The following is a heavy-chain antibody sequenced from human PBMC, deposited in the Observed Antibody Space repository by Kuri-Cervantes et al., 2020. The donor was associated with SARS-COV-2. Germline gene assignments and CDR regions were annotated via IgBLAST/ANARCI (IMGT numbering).Heavy chain of an antibody. CDR2: IKSKTDGGTT. CDR3: TTDYRYSSDWSVPSN. D-gene: IGHD6-19*01. J-gene: IGHJ4*01. Sequence: SLKISCAASGFTFSNAWMSWVRQAPGKGLEWVGRIKSKTDGGTTDYAAPVKGRFTISRDDSKNTLYLQMNSLKTEDTAVYYCTTDYRYSSDWSVPSNWGQGTLVTVSS. V-gene: IGHV3-15*01. CDR1: GFTFSNAW.